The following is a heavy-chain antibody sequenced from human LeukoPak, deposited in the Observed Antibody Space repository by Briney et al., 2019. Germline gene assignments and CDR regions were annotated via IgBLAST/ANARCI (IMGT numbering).Heavy chain of an antibody. CDR1: GGSISSFY. CDR2: IYYSGST. J-gene: IGHJ5*02. CDR3: ARHRVRIAAAGLPFDP. Sequence: PSETLCLTCTVSGGSISSFYWSWIRQPPGKGLEWIGYIYYSGSTNYNPSLKSRVTISVDTSKNQFSLKLSSVTAADTAVYYCARHRVRIAAAGLPFDPWGQGTLVSVSS. V-gene: IGHV4-59*08. D-gene: IGHD6-13*01.